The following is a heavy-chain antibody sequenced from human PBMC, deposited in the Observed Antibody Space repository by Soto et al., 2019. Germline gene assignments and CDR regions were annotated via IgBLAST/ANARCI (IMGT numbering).Heavy chain of an antibody. CDR1: GFTFSSYA. J-gene: IGHJ6*02. D-gene: IGHD2-21*01. V-gene: IGHV3-64*01. CDR3: ARRIPFGYGMDV. Sequence: EVQLVESGGGLVQPGGSLRLSCAASGFTFSSYAMHWVRQAPGKGLEYVSDITSNGGNTDYASSVKGRLTISRDNSKNTLYLQMGSLRAEDMAVYCCARRIPFGYGMDVWGQGTTVTVSS. CDR2: ITSNGGNT.